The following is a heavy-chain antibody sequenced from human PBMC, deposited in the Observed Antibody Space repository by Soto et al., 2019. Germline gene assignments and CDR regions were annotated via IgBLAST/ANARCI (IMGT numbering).Heavy chain of an antibody. D-gene: IGHD1-7*01. J-gene: IGHJ4*02. CDR2: ISGSGGST. Sequence: EVQLLESGGGLVQPGGSLRLSCAASGFTFSSDAMSWVRQAPGKGLEWVSAISGSGGSTYYADSVKGRFTISRDNSKNTLYLQMNSLRAEDTALYYCAKAFRLELRSLIGYWGQGTLVTVSS. V-gene: IGHV3-23*01. CDR1: GFTFSSDA. CDR3: AKAFRLELRSLIGY.